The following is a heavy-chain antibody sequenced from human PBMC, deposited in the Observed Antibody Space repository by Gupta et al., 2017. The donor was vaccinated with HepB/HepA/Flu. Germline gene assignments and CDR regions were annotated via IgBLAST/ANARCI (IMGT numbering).Heavy chain of an antibody. J-gene: IGHJ3*02. CDR2: IYYSGST. CDR1: GGSISSYY. D-gene: IGHD3-22*01. CDR3: ARDFPRRPYYDSSGKTPGGDAFDI. Sequence: QVQLQESGPGLVKPSEALSLTCTVSGGSISSYYWSWIRQPPGKGLAWIGYIYYSGSTNYNPSLKSRVTISVDTSKNQFSLKLSSVTAADTAVYYCARDFPRRPYYDSSGKTPGGDAFDIWGQGTMVTVSS. V-gene: IGHV4-59*01.